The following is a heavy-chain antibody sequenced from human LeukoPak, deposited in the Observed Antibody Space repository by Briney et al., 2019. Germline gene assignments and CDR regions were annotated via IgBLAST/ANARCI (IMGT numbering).Heavy chain of an antibody. Sequence: GGSLRLSCAASGFTFSSYAMTWVRQAPGKGLEWVSAISGSGDRTYYADSVKGRFTISRGNSNNTLYLQMNSLRAEDTAIYYCAKDQVSAAMGYFDYWGQGTLLTVSS. CDR1: GFTFSSYA. D-gene: IGHD2-2*01. V-gene: IGHV3-23*01. CDR2: ISGSGDRT. J-gene: IGHJ4*02. CDR3: AKDQVSAAMGYFDY.